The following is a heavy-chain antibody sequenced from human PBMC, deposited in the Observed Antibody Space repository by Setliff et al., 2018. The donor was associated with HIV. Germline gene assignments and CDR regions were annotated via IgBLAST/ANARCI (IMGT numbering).Heavy chain of an antibody. J-gene: IGHJ4*02. Sequence: SETLSLTCAVSGGSISSSNWWSWVRQPAGKGLEWIGRIYTSGSTNYNPSLKSRVTISVDTSRNQFSLKLSSVTAADTAVYYCARQGAGYSDDYWGQGTLVTVSS. CDR3: ARQGAGYSDDY. CDR2: IYTSGST. V-gene: IGHV4-61*02. D-gene: IGHD5-18*01. CDR1: GGSISSSNW.